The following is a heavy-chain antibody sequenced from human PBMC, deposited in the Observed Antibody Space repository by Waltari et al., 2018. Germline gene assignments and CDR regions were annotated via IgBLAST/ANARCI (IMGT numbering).Heavy chain of an antibody. J-gene: IGHJ1*01. D-gene: IGHD6-13*01. V-gene: IGHV4-39*01. CDR2: IYYSGST. CDR3: ASPLIAAAGTTPLLIFEYFKH. CDR1: GGSISSSSYY. Sequence: QLQLQESGPGLVKPSETLSLTCTVSGGSISSSSYYWGWIRQPPGKGLEWIGSIYYSGSTNYTPSLKGRVTISVDTSKNQSSLKLSSVTAADTAVYYWASPLIAAAGTTPLLIFEYFKHGARAPWSPSPQ.